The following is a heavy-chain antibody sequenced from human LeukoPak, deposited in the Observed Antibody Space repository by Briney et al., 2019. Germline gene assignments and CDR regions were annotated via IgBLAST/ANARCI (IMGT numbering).Heavy chain of an antibody. J-gene: IGHJ4*02. CDR1: GYSFTSYW. V-gene: IGHV5-51*01. CDR2: IYPGDSDT. CDR3: ARQVREDYDYVWGSYRYTHSDY. D-gene: IGHD3-16*02. Sequence: GESLKISCKGSGYSFTSYWIGWVRQMPGKGLEWMGIIYPGDSDTRYSPSFQGQVTISADKSISTAYLQWSSLKASDTAMYYCARQVREDYDYVWGSYRYTHSDYWGQGTLVTVSS.